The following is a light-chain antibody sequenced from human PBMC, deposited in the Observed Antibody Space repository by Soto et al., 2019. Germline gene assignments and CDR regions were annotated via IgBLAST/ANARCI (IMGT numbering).Light chain of an antibody. CDR2: AAS. Sequence: DIQMTQSPVSVSASVGDRVTITCRASQGISSWLAWYQQIPGKAPQLLVYAASKLQSGVPSRFSGSGSGTDFTLTISSLQPEDFATYFCQQPYSFPLNFGGGTKVEMK. J-gene: IGKJ4*01. CDR1: QGISSW. V-gene: IGKV1D-12*01. CDR3: QQPYSFPLN.